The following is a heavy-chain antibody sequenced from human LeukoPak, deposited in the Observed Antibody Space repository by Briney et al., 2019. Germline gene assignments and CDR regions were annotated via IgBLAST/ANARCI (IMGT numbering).Heavy chain of an antibody. Sequence: SETLSLTCTVFGGSISSGGYYWSWIRQHPGKGLEWIGYIYYSGSTYYNPSLKSRVTISVDTSKNQFSLKLSSVTAADTAVYYCARDRTDRYSSGWSPSYYFDYWGQGTLVTVSS. V-gene: IGHV4-31*03. CDR3: ARDRTDRYSSGWSPSYYFDY. CDR2: IYYSGST. CDR1: GGSISSGGYY. D-gene: IGHD6-19*01. J-gene: IGHJ4*02.